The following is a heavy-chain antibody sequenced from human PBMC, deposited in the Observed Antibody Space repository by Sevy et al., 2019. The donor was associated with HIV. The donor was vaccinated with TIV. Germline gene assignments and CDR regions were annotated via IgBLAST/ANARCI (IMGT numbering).Heavy chain of an antibody. CDR2: INSWGTTI. D-gene: IGHD1-26*01. CDR3: ARTVLGPYFDH. V-gene: IGHV3-11*01. J-gene: IGHJ4*02. CDR1: EFTFSVYY. Sequence: GGSLRLSCAASEFTFSVYYMTWIRQAPGKGLELVSYINSWGTTIYYADSLKGRFTTSRDNANNPLYLQMNSLRAEDTAVYYCARTVLGPYFDHWGQGTLVTVSS.